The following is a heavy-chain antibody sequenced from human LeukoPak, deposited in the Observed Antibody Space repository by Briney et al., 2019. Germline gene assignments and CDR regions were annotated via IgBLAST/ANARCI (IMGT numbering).Heavy chain of an antibody. CDR3: ARLYIGGYSRSTNYNRFDP. Sequence: SETLSLTCAVYGGSFSGYYWSWIRQPPGKGLEWIGEINHSGSTNYNPSIKSRVTISVDTSKNQFSLNLTSVIAADTAVYYCARLYIGGYSRSTNYNRFDPWGQGTLVTVSS. J-gene: IGHJ5*02. V-gene: IGHV4-34*01. CDR1: GGSFSGYY. CDR2: INHSGST. D-gene: IGHD6-13*01.